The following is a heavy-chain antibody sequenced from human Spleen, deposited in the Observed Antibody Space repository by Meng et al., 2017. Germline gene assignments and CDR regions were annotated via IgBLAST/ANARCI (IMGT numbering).Heavy chain of an antibody. CDR2: IYYSGST. CDR1: GGSIRSGGYY. Sequence: VPLWEAGPGLVQPSPTLVLPCPVSGGSIRSGGYYWSWIRKHPGKGLEWIGYIYYSGSTYYNPSLKSRVTISVDTSKNQFSLKLSSVTAADTAVYYCAREIIVVVPAASYAFDPWGQGTLVTVSS. CDR3: AREIIVVVPAASYAFDP. D-gene: IGHD2-2*01. J-gene: IGHJ5*02. V-gene: IGHV4-31*03.